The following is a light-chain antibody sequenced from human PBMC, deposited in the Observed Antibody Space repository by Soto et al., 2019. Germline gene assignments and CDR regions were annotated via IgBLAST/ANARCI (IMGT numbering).Light chain of an antibody. V-gene: IGKV3-11*01. CDR3: QQRSNWPPVIT. CDR2: DPS. CDR1: QSFSSY. J-gene: IGKJ5*01. Sequence: EIVLTQSPATLSLSPGERATLSCRASQSFSSYLAWYQQKPGQAPRLLIYDPSKRATGIPARFSGRGSGTDFTLTISSLEPEDFAVYYCQQRSNWPPVITFGQGTRLEIK.